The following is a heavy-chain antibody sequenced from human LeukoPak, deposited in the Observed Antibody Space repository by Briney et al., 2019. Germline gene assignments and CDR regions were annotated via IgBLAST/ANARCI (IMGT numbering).Heavy chain of an antibody. D-gene: IGHD3-9*01. J-gene: IGHJ5*02. CDR1: GGSISSSSYY. CDR3: ARHVEYDILTGYYTLANWFDP. V-gene: IGHV4-39*01. CDR2: IYYSGST. Sequence: PSETLSLTCTVSGGSISSSSYYWGWVRQPPGKGLEWLGRIYYSGSTYYNPSLKSRVTISVDTSKNQFSLKLSSVTAADTAVYYCARHVEYDILTGYYTLANWFDPWGQGTLVTVSS.